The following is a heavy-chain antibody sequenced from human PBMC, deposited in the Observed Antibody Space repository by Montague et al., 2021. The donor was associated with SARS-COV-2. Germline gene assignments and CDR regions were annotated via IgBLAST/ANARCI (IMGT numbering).Heavy chain of an antibody. V-gene: IGHV4-34*01. CDR2: VSHPGSA. Sequence: SETLSLTCAVYTEAFNGYYWTWIRQPPGKGLEWIGEVSHPGSAKYNPSLKSRLTISVDTSKNQFSLKLSSVTAADTAVYFCTRLSLGWNTDWGQGTLVTVSS. CDR3: TRLSLGWNTD. D-gene: IGHD1-1*01. J-gene: IGHJ1*01. CDR1: TEAFNGYY.